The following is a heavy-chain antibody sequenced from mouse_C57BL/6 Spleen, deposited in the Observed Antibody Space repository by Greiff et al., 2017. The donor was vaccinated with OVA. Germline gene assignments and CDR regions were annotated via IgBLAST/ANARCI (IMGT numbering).Heavy chain of an antibody. CDR3: ARGVYYDYEGWYCDV. V-gene: IGHV1-61*01. D-gene: IGHD2-4*01. CDR2: IYPSDSET. J-gene: IGHJ1*03. Sequence: QVQLQQPGAELVRPGSSVKLSCKASGYTFTSYWMDWVKQRPGQGLEWIGNIYPSDSETHYNQKFKDKATLTVDKSSSTAYMQLSSLTSEDSAVYYCARGVYYDYEGWYCDVWGTGTTVTVSS. CDR1: GYTFTSYW.